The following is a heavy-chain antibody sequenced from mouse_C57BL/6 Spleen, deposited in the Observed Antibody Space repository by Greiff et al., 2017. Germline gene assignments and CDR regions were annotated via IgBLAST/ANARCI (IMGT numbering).Heavy chain of an antibody. J-gene: IGHJ4*01. CDR3: ARGLYYGSKAMDY. CDR1: GYTFTDYN. V-gene: IGHV1-18*01. D-gene: IGHD1-1*01. CDR2: INPNNGGT. Sequence: VQLQQSGPELVKPGASVKIPCKASGYTFTDYNMDWVKQSPGKSLEWIGDINPNNGGTIYNQKFKGKATLTVDKTSSTAYMELRSLTSEDTAVYDCARGLYYGSKAMDYWGQGTSVTVSS.